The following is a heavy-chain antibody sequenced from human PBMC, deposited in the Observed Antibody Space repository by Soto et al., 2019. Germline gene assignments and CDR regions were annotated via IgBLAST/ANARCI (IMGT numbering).Heavy chain of an antibody. Sequence: SETLSLTCAVYGGSFSGYYWSWIRQPPGKGLEWIGEINHSGSTNYNPSLKSRVTISVDTSKNQFSLKLSSVTAADTAVYYCARLIYDFWSGYPLNNWFDPWGQGTLVTVSS. CDR2: INHSGST. D-gene: IGHD3-3*01. CDR1: GGSFSGYY. J-gene: IGHJ5*02. CDR3: ARLIYDFWSGYPLNNWFDP. V-gene: IGHV4-34*01.